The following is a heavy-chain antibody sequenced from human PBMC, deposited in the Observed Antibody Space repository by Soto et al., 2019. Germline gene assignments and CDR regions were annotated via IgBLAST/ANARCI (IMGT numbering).Heavy chain of an antibody. CDR1: RCTISSCDYY. CDR3: SRFLEWAPISSYYYGKDV. CDR2: IYYSGST. Sequence: SETLPLTWPLSRCTISSCDYYCSWISLHPGKGLASIGYIYYSGSTSYNPPRHSRVTISVDTSKNQFSLKLSSVTAADTAVYYCSRFLEWAPISSYYYGKDVRGKVTKVTVAS. J-gene: IGHJ6*04. V-gene: IGHV4-31*02. D-gene: IGHD3-3*01.